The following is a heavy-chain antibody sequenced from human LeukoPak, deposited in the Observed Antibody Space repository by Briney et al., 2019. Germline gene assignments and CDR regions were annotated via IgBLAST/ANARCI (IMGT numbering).Heavy chain of an antibody. CDR3: ARRSGFGEDLPHDAFDI. CDR1: GYTFSNYG. J-gene: IGHJ3*02. D-gene: IGHD3-10*01. CDR2: ISAYNGNT. Sequence: GASVKVSCKASGYTFSNYGISWVRQAPGQGLEWMGWISAYNGNTSYTQKVKGRVTMTTDTSTSTAYMELRSLRSDDTAVYYCARRSGFGEDLPHDAFDIWGQGTMVTVSS. V-gene: IGHV1-18*01.